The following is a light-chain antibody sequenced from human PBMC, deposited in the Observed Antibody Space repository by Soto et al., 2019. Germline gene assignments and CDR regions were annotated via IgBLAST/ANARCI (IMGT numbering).Light chain of an antibody. CDR3: QVWDSNSDVVV. CDR1: DIGSKS. V-gene: IGLV3-21*02. CDR2: DDS. J-gene: IGLJ2*01. Sequence: SYELTQPPSGSVAPGQTATITCGGNDIGSKSVHWYQQKPGQAPLLVVYDDSGRPAGIPERLSGSNSGNPATLTISRVEAGDEADYYCQVWDSNSDVVVFGGGTKVTV.